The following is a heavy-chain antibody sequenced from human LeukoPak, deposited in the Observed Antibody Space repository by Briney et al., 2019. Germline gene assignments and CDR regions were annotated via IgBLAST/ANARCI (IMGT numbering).Heavy chain of an antibody. Sequence: ASVKVSCKASGYTFISYDINWVRQATGQGLEWMGWMNPNSGNTGYAQKFQGRVTITRNTSISTAYMELSSLRYEDTAVYYCARRGYSYGQVYYYYYMDVWGKGTTVTVSS. CDR3: ARRGYSYGQVYYYYYMDV. V-gene: IGHV1-8*03. D-gene: IGHD5-18*01. CDR1: GYTFISYD. CDR2: MNPNSGNT. J-gene: IGHJ6*03.